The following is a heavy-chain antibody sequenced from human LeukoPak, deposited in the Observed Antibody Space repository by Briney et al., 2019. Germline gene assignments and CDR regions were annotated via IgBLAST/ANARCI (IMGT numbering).Heavy chain of an antibody. D-gene: IGHD4-23*01. J-gene: IGHJ5*02. CDR2: IYYSGST. CDR1: GVSISSSNSY. Sequence: SETLSLTCTVSGVSISSSNSYWGWIRQPPGKGLEWIGSIYYSGSTYYNPSLKSRVTISVDTSKNQFSLKLSSVTAADTAVYYCARGRWTKRRNWFDPWGQGTLVTVSS. V-gene: IGHV4-39*07. CDR3: ARGRWTKRRNWFDP.